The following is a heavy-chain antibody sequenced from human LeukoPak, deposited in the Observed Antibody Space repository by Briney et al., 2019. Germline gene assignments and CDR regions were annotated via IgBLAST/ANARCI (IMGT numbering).Heavy chain of an antibody. J-gene: IGHJ6*02. CDR3: ARYSSSWYVGDYYYGMDV. V-gene: IGHV3-30-3*01. Sequence: GGSLRLSCAASGFTFSSYAMHWVRQAPGKGLEWVAVISYDGSNKYYADSVKGRFTISRDNSKNTLYLQMNSLGAEDTAVYYCARYSSSWYVGDYYYGMDVWGQGTTVTVSS. CDR2: ISYDGSNK. D-gene: IGHD6-13*01. CDR1: GFTFSSYA.